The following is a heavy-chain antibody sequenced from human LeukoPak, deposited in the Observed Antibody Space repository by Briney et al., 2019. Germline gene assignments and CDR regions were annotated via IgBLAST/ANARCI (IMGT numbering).Heavy chain of an antibody. CDR2: IYPGDSDT. CDR1: GYSFTSYW. J-gene: IGHJ6*02. V-gene: IGHV5-51*01. Sequence: PGESLKISCKGSGYSFTSYWIGWVRQMPRKGLEWMGIIYPGDSDTRYSPSFQGQVTISADKSISTAYLQWSSLKASDTAMYYCASGEMATKRHYYYGMDVWGQGTTVTVSS. D-gene: IGHD5-24*01. CDR3: ASGEMATKRHYYYGMDV.